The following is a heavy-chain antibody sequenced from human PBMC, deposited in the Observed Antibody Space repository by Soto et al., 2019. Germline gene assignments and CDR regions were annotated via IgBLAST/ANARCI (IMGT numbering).Heavy chain of an antibody. D-gene: IGHD1-1*01. V-gene: IGHV4-59*01. CDR3: ARDHNSYYYYGMDV. CDR2: IYYSGST. CDR1: GGSISSYY. J-gene: IGHJ6*02. Sequence: QVQLQESGPGLVKPSETLSLTCTVSGGSISSYYWSWIRQPPGKGLEWIGYIYYSGSTNYNPSLKSRVTISVDTSKNQFSLKLSSVTAADTAVDYCARDHNSYYYYGMDVWGQGTTVTVSS.